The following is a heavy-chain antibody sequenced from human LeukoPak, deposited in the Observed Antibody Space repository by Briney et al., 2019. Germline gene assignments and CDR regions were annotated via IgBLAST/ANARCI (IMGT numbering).Heavy chain of an antibody. Sequence: SETLSLTCAVYGGSFSGYYWSWIRQPPGRGLEWIGEINHSGSTNYNPSLKSRVTIPVDTSKNQFSLKLSSVTAADTAVYYCASWGRWASIVPHWFDPWGQGTLVTVSS. CDR2: INHSGST. D-gene: IGHD3-16*01. V-gene: IGHV4-34*01. CDR1: GGSFSGYY. CDR3: ASWGRWASIVPHWFDP. J-gene: IGHJ5*02.